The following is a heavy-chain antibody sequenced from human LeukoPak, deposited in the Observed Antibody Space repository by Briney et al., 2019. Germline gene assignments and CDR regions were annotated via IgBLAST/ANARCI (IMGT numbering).Heavy chain of an antibody. Sequence: GESLRLSCAASGFTFSSYGMHWVRQAPGKGLEWVAFIRYDGSNKYQADSVKGRFTTSRDNSKNTLYLQMNSLRAEDTAVYYCAKGGVPAVVEYFQHWGQGTLVTVSS. CDR3: AKGGVPAVVEYFQH. D-gene: IGHD2-2*01. CDR2: IRYDGSNK. CDR1: GFTFSSYG. V-gene: IGHV3-30*02. J-gene: IGHJ1*01.